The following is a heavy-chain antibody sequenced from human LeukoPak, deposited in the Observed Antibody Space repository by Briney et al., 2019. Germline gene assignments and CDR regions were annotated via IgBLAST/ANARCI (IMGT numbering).Heavy chain of an antibody. J-gene: IGHJ3*02. Sequence: SETLSLTGAVYGGSFSGYYWSWIRQPPGKGLEWIGEINHSGSTNYNPSLKSRVTISVDTSKNQFSLKLSSVTAADTAVYYCARRGRSSSWYARGAFDIWGQGTMVTVSS. D-gene: IGHD6-13*01. CDR1: GGSFSGYY. V-gene: IGHV4-34*01. CDR2: INHSGST. CDR3: ARRGRSSSWYARGAFDI.